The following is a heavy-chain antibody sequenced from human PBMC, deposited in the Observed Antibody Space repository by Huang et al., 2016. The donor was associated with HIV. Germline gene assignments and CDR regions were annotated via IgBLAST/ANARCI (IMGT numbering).Heavy chain of an antibody. CDR2: INHAGVT. Sequence: QVQLEQWGAGLLKPSETLSFTCAVYGGSFSGYFWNWIRQSPGKGLEWIGQINHAGVTDYNPSLKSRATISVDTSKNQFSLKLTSVTAADTAIYYCAREIMISFGGPFDSWGHGNLVTVSS. V-gene: IGHV4-34*02. CDR3: AREIMISFGGPFDS. CDR1: GGSFSGYF. D-gene: IGHD3-16*01. J-gene: IGHJ5*01.